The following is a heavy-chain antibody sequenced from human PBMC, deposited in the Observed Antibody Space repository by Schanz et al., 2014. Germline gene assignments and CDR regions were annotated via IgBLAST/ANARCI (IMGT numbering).Heavy chain of an antibody. CDR1: GFTFSSYA. V-gene: IGHV3-23*01. J-gene: IGHJ4*02. CDR3: AKDLLYGAPMPLNHLEY. Sequence: EVQLLESGGGLVQPGGSLRLSCAASGFTFSSYALSWVRQAPGKGLEWVSGISGSGGSTYYADSVKGRFTISRDNSKNTLYLQMNSLRAEDTAVYYCAKDLLYGAPMPLNHLEYWGQGTLVTVSS. D-gene: IGHD2-2*01. CDR2: ISGSGGST.